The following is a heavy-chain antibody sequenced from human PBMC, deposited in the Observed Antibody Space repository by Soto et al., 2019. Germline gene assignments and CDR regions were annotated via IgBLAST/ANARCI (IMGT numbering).Heavy chain of an antibody. Sequence: PSETLSLTCTVSGGSISSSSYYWGWIRQPPGKGLEWIGSIYYSGSTYYNPSLKSRVTISVDTSKNQFSLKLSSVTAADTAVYYCARHSGATHSRRNNWFGPWGQGTLVAVSS. J-gene: IGHJ5*02. CDR2: IYYSGST. CDR1: GGSISSSSYY. CDR3: ARHSGATHSRRNNWFGP. V-gene: IGHV4-39*01. D-gene: IGHD3-10*01.